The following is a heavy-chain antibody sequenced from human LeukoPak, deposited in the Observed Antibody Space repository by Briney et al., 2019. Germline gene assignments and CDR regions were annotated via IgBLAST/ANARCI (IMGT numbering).Heavy chain of an antibody. Sequence: GASVKVSCKASGYTFTGYYMHWVRQAPGQGLEWMGWINPNSGGTNYAQKFQGRVTMTRGTSISTAYMELSRLRSDDTAVYYCARDAIEGLGLFDYWGQGTLVTVSS. CDR3: ARDAIEGLGLFDY. CDR2: INPNSGGT. CDR1: GYTFTGYY. J-gene: IGHJ4*02. V-gene: IGHV1-2*02. D-gene: IGHD1-26*01.